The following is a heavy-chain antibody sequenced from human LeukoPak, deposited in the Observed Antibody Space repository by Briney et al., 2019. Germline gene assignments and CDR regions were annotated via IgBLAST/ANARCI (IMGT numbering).Heavy chain of an antibody. D-gene: IGHD2-2*01. CDR2: ISGSGGST. Sequence: GGSLRLSCAASGFTFSSYAMSWVRQAPGKGLEWVSAISGSGGSTYYADSVKGRFTSSRDNSKNTLYLQMNSLRAEDTAVYYCAKDEARRVVPAAPGGYWGQGTLVTVSS. V-gene: IGHV3-23*01. CDR3: AKDEARRVVPAAPGGY. J-gene: IGHJ4*02. CDR1: GFTFSSYA.